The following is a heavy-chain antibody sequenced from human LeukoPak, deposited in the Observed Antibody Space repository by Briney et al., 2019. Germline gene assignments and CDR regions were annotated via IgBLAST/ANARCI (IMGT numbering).Heavy chain of an antibody. CDR2: IYHSGST. Sequence: SQTLSLTCAVSGGSISSGGYSWGWIRQPPGKGLEWIGYIYHSGSTYYNPSLKSRVTISVDRSKNQFSLKLSSVTAADTAAYYCARADLGAFDIWGQGTMVTVSS. CDR1: GGSISSGGYS. J-gene: IGHJ3*02. V-gene: IGHV4-30-2*01. CDR3: ARADLGAFDI. D-gene: IGHD3-16*01.